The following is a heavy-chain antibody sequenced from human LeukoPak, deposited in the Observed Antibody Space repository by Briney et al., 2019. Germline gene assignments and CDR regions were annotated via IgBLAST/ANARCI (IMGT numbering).Heavy chain of an antibody. CDR2: IRADAVTT. J-gene: IGHJ4*02. Sequence: PGGTLRLSCATSGFIFSHHGMNWVRQAPGKGLEWVSGIRADAVTTYYADSVKGRFIISRDNSKNTVYLQLNSLRAEDTAVYYCAKERGCAIGSCARIPDYWGQGILVTVSS. V-gene: IGHV3-23*01. CDR3: AKERGCAIGSCARIPDY. D-gene: IGHD2-15*01. CDR1: GFIFSHHG.